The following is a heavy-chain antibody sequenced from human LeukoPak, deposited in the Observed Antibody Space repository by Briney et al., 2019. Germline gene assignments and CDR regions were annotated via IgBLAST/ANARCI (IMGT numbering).Heavy chain of an antibody. D-gene: IGHD3-22*01. J-gene: IGHJ4*02. Sequence: GGSLRLSCAGSAFTFSSYSMNWVRQAPGKGLEWVSSISGSSSTIYYADSVKGRFTISRDNAKNSLYLQMNSLRAEDTAVYYCAREARNYYDSSGYYHYFDYWGQGTLVTVSS. CDR1: AFTFSSYS. V-gene: IGHV3-48*01. CDR3: AREARNYYDSSGYYHYFDY. CDR2: ISGSSSTI.